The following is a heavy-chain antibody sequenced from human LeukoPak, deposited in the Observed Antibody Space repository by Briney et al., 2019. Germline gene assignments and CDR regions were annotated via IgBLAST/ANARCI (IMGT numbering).Heavy chain of an antibody. V-gene: IGHV3-74*01. D-gene: IGHD3-22*01. CDR2: IKSDGST. J-gene: IGHJ1*01. Sequence: PGGSLRLSCAASGFTFSSYWMHWVRQAPGKGLVWVSRIKSDGSTNYADSVKGRFTISRDNAKNTVSLQMNSLIAEHTGVYYCARAPSEIGGYYPEYFRHWGQGTLVTVSS. CDR1: GFTFSSYW. CDR3: ARAPSEIGGYYPEYFRH.